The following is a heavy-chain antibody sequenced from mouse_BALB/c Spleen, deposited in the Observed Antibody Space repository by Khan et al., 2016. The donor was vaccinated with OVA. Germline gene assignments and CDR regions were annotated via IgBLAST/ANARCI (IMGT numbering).Heavy chain of an antibody. J-gene: IGHJ2*02. V-gene: IGHV1-76*01. D-gene: IGHD3-2*02. CDR2: IYPGTDIT. CDR1: GYIFTNYW. CDR3: ARGEALYYFDF. Sequence: VQLVESGAELVRPGASVKLSCKTSGYIFTNYWIHWVKQRSGQGLEWIARIYPGTDITYYNENLKDKATLTADKSSSTAYMHVSSLKSEDSSVYSCARGEALYYFDFGGQGSSL.